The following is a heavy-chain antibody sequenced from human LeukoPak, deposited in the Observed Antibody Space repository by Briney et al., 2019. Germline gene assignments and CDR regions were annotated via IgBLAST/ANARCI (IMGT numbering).Heavy chain of an antibody. CDR1: GDSISHYY. Sequence: PSETLSLTCTVSGDSISHYYWTWVRQPPGKGLEWIAYIYHTGSTNYNPSLKSRVTMSVDTSKNQFSLKLSSVTAADTAVYYCASSYYDILTGYSLYYFDYWGQGTLVTVSS. CDR2: IYHTGST. CDR3: ASSYYDILTGYSLYYFDY. J-gene: IGHJ4*02. D-gene: IGHD3-9*01. V-gene: IGHV4-59*12.